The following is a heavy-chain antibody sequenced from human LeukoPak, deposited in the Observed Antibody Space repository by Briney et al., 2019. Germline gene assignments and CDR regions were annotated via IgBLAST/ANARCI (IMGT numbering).Heavy chain of an antibody. D-gene: IGHD1-26*01. CDR1: GGSISSSSYY. CDR2: IYYSGST. CDR3: ARHSEIVGATSGISNFDY. V-gene: IGHV4-39*01. J-gene: IGHJ4*02. Sequence: SETLSLTCTVSGGSISSSSYYWGWIRQPPGKGLEWIGSIYYSGSTYYNPSLKSRVTISVDTSKNQFSLKLSSVTAADTAVYYCARHSEIVGATSGISNFDYWGQGTLVTVSS.